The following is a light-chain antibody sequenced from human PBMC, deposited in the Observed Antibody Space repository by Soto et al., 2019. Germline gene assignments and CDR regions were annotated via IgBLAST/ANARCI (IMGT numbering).Light chain of an antibody. CDR1: QSISTW. V-gene: IGKV1-5*01. CDR3: QQYNGYSRT. J-gene: IGKJ1*01. Sequence: DIQMTQSPSTLSASVGGRVIITCRASQSISTWLAWYQQKPGKAPKLLISDASSLKSGVPSRFSGSGSATEFTLTISNLQPDDFATYYCQQYNGYSRTFGQGTKVDIK. CDR2: DAS.